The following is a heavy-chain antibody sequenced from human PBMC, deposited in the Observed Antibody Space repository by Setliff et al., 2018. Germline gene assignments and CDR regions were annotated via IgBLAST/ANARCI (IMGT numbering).Heavy chain of an antibody. J-gene: IGHJ6*03. D-gene: IGHD6-13*01. V-gene: IGHV3-23*01. CDR2: ISGSGGST. CDR1: GFTFSSYA. CDR3: AKGVASSWYLYYYYMDV. Sequence: RLSCAASGFTFSSYAMSWVRQAPGKGLEWVSAISGSGGSTYYADSVKGRFTISRDNSKSTLYLQMNSLRAEDTAVYYCAKGVASSWYLYYYYMDVWGKGTTVTVSS.